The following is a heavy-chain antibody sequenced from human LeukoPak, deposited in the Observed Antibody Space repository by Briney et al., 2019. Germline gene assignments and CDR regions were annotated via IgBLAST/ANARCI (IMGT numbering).Heavy chain of an antibody. D-gene: IGHD3-22*01. J-gene: IGHJ4*02. V-gene: IGHV3-33*08. Sequence: PGGSLRLSCAASGFTFSSYGMHWVRQAPGKGLEWVAVIWYDGSNKYYADSVKGRFTISRDNSKNTLYLQMDSLRAEDTAVYYCARDLDIYDSSGYPNYWGQGTLVTVSS. CDR2: IWYDGSNK. CDR1: GFTFSSYG. CDR3: ARDLDIYDSSGYPNY.